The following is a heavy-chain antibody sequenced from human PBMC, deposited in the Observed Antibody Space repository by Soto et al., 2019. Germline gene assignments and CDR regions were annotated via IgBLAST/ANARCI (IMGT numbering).Heavy chain of an antibody. CDR3: AREGIAAAGTYYYYGMDV. CDR1: GGSIRSSSYY. CDR2: IYYSGST. Sequence: SETLSLTFIVSGGSIRSSSYYWGWIRQPPWKGLEWIGSIYYSGSTYYNPSLKSRVTISVDTSKNQFSLKLSSVTAADTAVYYCAREGIAAAGTYYYYGMDVWGQGTTVT. V-gene: IGHV4-39*02. D-gene: IGHD6-13*01. J-gene: IGHJ6*02.